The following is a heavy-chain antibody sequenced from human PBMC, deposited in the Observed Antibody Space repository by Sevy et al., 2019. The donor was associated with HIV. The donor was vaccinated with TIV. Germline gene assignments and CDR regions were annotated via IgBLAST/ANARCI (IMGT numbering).Heavy chain of an antibody. CDR3: TRDPGAVTLPSFDY. D-gene: IGHD4-4*01. CDR2: IRSKVYGGTT. V-gene: IGHV3-49*03. CDR1: GFTFGDYA. J-gene: IGHJ4*02. Sequence: GGSLRLSCTASGFTFGDYAMSWFRQAPGKGLEWVGFIRSKVYGGTTEYAASVKGRFTISRDDSKSIAYLQMNSLKTEDTAVYYCTRDPGAVTLPSFDYWGQGTLVTVSS.